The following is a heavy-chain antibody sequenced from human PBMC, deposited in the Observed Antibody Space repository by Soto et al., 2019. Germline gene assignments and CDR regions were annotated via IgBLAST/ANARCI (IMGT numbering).Heavy chain of an antibody. D-gene: IGHD5-12*01. CDR1: GGSISSGGYY. CDR2: IYYSGST. V-gene: IGHV4-31*03. Sequence: QVQLQESGPGLVKPSQTLSLTCTVSGGSISSGGYYWSWIRQHPGKGLEWIGYIYYSGSTYYNPSLKSRVTISVDTSKNQFSLKLSSVTAADTAVYYCARGASGYDGGRGRYYYYYGMDVWGQGTTVTVSS. CDR3: ARGASGYDGGRGRYYYYYGMDV. J-gene: IGHJ6*02.